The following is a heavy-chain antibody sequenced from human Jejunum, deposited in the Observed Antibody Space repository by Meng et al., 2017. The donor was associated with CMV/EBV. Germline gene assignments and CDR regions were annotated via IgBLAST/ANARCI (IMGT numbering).Heavy chain of an antibody. Sequence: GFTFSDHGMHWVRQAPGKGLEWVAFVQYDRFSKYYADAVKGRFTISRDHSNNTLYLQMDSLRPEDTAIYYCARDFRYKWSYWLDPWGQGTLGTGSS. J-gene: IGHJ5*02. CDR2: VQYDRFSK. D-gene: IGHD1-7*01. CDR3: ARDFRYKWSYWLDP. V-gene: IGHV3-30*02. CDR1: GFTFSDHG.